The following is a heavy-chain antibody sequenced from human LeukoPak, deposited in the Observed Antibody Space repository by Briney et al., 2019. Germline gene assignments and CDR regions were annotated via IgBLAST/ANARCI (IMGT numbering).Heavy chain of an antibody. V-gene: IGHV3-30-3*01. CDR1: GFTFSSYA. J-gene: IGHJ4*02. Sequence: GGSLRLSCAASGFTFSSYAMHWVRQAPGKGLEWVAVISYDGSNKYYADSVKGRFTISRDNSKNTLYLQMNSLRAEDTAVYYCARDGEGVAVPAAQSYFDYWGQGTLVTVSS. D-gene: IGHD2-2*01. CDR3: ARDGEGVAVPAAQSYFDY. CDR2: ISYDGSNK.